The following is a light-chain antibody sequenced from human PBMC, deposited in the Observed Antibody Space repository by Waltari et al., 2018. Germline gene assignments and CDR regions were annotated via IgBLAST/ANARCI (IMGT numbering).Light chain of an antibody. CDR2: DFS. Sequence: QSALTQPASESGSPGQSITISCTGTSSDVGGYNYVSWYQQYPGKAPKLMIYDFSNRPSGISHRFSGSKSGNTASLTISGLQAEDEADYYCGSYASSSTFVFGTGTKVTVL. V-gene: IGLV2-14*01. CDR3: GSYASSSTFV. J-gene: IGLJ1*01. CDR1: SSDVGGYNY.